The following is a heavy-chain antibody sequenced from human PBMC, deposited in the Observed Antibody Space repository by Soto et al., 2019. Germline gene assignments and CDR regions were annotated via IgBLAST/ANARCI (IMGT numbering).Heavy chain of an antibody. Sequence: PGGSLRLSCAASGFTFSSYAMHWVRQAPGKGLEWVAVISYDGSNKYYADSVKGRFTISRDNSKNTLYLQMNSLRAEDTAVYYCARGRGYSSSNNWFDPWGQGTLVTVSS. CDR1: GFTFSSYA. V-gene: IGHV3-30-3*01. CDR3: ARGRGYSSSNNWFDP. CDR2: ISYDGSNK. J-gene: IGHJ5*02. D-gene: IGHD6-13*01.